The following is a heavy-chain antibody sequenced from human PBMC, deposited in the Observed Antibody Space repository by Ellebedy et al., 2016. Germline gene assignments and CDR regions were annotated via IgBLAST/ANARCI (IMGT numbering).Heavy chain of an antibody. Sequence: GSLRLSXTVSGGSISSYYWSWIRQPPGKGLEWIGYIYYSGSTNYNPSLKSRVTISVDTSKNQFSLKLSSVTAADTAVYYCARDRGVRGVIGYYYYGMDVWGQGTTVTVSS. D-gene: IGHD3-10*01. CDR2: IYYSGST. CDR3: ARDRGVRGVIGYYYYGMDV. CDR1: GGSISSYY. V-gene: IGHV4-59*01. J-gene: IGHJ6*02.